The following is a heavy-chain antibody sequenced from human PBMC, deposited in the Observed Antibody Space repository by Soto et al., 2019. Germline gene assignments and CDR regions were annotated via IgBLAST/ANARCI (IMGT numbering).Heavy chain of an antibody. CDR1: GFTFSTYW. J-gene: IGHJ4*02. CDR2: IKTDGSVT. D-gene: IGHD3-16*01. CDR3: ARDLGGSPDY. Sequence: GGSLRLSCAASGFTFSTYWMHWVRQAPGKGLVWVSRIKTDGSVTTYADSVKGRFTISRDNAKNTLYLQMNTLRAEDTAVYYCARDLGGSPDYWGRGPLVTVSS. V-gene: IGHV3-74*01.